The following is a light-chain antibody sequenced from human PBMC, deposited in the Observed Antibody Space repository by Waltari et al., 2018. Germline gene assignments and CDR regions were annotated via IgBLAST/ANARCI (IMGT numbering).Light chain of an antibody. CDR3: SAYISRSISYVI. CDR1: RSDISVYNF. J-gene: IGLJ2*01. V-gene: IGLV2-14*03. CDR2: YVT. Sequence: QPALTQPASMSGSPGQSVTISCPGTRSDISVYNFVSWYQQHPGKGPKLIIYYVTNRASGVSNRFSGSKSGNRASLTISGLQAEDEADYYCSAYISRSISYVIFGGGTKLTVL.